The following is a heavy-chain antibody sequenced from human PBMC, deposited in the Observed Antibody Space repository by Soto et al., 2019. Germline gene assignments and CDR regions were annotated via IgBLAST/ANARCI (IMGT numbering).Heavy chain of an antibody. J-gene: IGHJ4*02. D-gene: IGHD2-15*01. CDR1: GGSISSSNW. Sequence: PSETLSLTCAVSGGSISSSNWWSWVRQPPGKGLEWIGEIYHSGSTNYNPSLKSRVTISVDKSKNQFSLKLSSVTAADTAVYYCARAPPEGYCSRGSCRQIDYWGQTPLVTVSS. V-gene: IGHV4-4*02. CDR3: ARAPPEGYCSRGSCRQIDY. CDR2: IYHSGST.